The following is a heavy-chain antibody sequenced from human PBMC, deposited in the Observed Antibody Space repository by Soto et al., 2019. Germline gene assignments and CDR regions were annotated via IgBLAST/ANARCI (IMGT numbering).Heavy chain of an antibody. J-gene: IGHJ3*02. CDR2: ITSSSRTI. CDR3: ARDRSYGIDALDI. Sequence: EVQLVESGGGLGQPGGSLRLSCAATGFTFSSYNMNWVRQAPGKGLEWVSYITSSSRTIYYADSVKGRFTISRDNAKNSLYLEMNSLRAEDTAVYFCARDRSYGIDALDIWGQGTMVTVSS. V-gene: IGHV3-48*01. CDR1: GFTFSSYN. D-gene: IGHD4-17*01.